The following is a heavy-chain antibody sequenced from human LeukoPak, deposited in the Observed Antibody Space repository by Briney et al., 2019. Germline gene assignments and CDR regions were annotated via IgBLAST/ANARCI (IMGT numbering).Heavy chain of an antibody. Sequence: GGSLSLSCAAYGFTFSSYGMHWLRQAPGKGLEWVAFIRYDGSNKYYADSVKGRFTISRDNSKNTLYLQMNSLRAEDTAVYYCAKGGDGYNGVDYWGQGTLVTVSS. CDR1: GFTFSSYG. D-gene: IGHD5-24*01. CDR3: AKGGDGYNGVDY. V-gene: IGHV3-30*02. CDR2: IRYDGSNK. J-gene: IGHJ4*02.